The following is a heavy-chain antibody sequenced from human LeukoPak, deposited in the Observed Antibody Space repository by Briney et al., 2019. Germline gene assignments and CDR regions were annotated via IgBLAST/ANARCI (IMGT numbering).Heavy chain of an antibody. Sequence: SETLSLTCTVSGRSISSYSWSWIRPPPGKGLEWIGYIYYSGSTNYNPSLKSRVARSVDTSKNQCSLKLRCVAAADRGVWWCARGRVVGSSWYLYFDYWGQGTLVTVSS. CDR2: IYYSGST. V-gene: IGHV4-59*01. J-gene: IGHJ4*02. CDR1: GRSISSYS. CDR3: ARGRVVGSSWYLYFDY. D-gene: IGHD6-13*01.